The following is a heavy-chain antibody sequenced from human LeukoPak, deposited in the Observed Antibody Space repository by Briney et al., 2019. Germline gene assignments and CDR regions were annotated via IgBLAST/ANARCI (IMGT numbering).Heavy chain of an antibody. CDR1: GYSISTGYY. D-gene: IGHD3-22*01. V-gene: IGHV4-38-2*02. CDR3: ARDSLESGFYDDSGYSAPCDY. Sequence: PSETLSLTCAVSGYSISTGYYWAWIRQSPGRGLEWIGRIYASGSKYYNPSLKSRVTISVDTSKNQFSLELTSVTAADTAVYYCARDSLESGFYDDSGYSAPCDYWGQGTLVTVSS. CDR2: IYASGSK. J-gene: IGHJ4*02.